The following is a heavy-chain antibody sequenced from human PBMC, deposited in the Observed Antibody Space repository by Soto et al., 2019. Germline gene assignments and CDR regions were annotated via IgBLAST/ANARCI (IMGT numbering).Heavy chain of an antibody. CDR1: GFTFSSYG. CDR3: AKDLELVNYYYYYVLDV. V-gene: IGHV3-30*18. CDR2: ISDDGSNK. J-gene: IGHJ6*02. D-gene: IGHD6-13*01. Sequence: GGPLRLSCAASGFTFSSYGMHWVRQASGKGLEWVSVISDDGSNKYYADSVKGRFTISRDNSKNTLYLQMNSLRAEDTAVYYCAKDLELVNYYYYYVLDVWGQGTTVTVSS.